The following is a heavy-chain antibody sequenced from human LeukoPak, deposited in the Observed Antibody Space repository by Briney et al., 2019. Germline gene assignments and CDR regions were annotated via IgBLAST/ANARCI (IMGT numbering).Heavy chain of an antibody. D-gene: IGHD3-3*01. V-gene: IGHV3-7*01. CDR1: GFAFKNYW. J-gene: IGHJ4*02. CDR2: IKEDGSEK. CDR3: ARERQNKDFWSGGDY. Sequence: PGGSLRLSCGVSGFAFKNYWMTWVRQAPGKGLEWVANIKEDGSEKYYVDSVKGRFTISRDNAKNSLYLQMNTLRPEDTAVYYCARERQNKDFWSGGDYWGQGTLVTVSS.